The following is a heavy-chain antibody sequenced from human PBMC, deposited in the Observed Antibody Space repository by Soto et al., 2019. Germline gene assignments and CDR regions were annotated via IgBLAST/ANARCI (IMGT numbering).Heavy chain of an antibody. Sequence: QVQLVQSGAEVKKPGASVKVSCKASGYTFTSYFIHWVRQAPGQGLEWMGVINPTGGATSYAQKFQGRVSMTRDTSTSTVYMELSSLGPDDTAVYYCARVEVQGAYNSAWSQGTLVTVSS. V-gene: IGHV1-46*01. D-gene: IGHD6-19*01. CDR1: GYTFTSYF. CDR3: ARVEVQGAYNSA. J-gene: IGHJ5*02. CDR2: INPTGGAT.